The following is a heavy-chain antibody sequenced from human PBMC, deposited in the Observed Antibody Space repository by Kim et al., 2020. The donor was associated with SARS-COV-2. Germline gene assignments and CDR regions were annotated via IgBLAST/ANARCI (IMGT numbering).Heavy chain of an antibody. J-gene: IGHJ6*02. Sequence: GKGRFTISRDNSKNTLYLQMNSLRAEDTAVYYCAKDRVAPTLYYYYGMDVWGQGTTVTVSS. V-gene: IGHV3-23*01. CDR3: AKDRVAPTLYYYYGMDV. D-gene: IGHD2-15*01.